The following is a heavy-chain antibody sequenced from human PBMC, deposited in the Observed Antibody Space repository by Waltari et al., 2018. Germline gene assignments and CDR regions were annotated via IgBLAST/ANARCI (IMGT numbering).Heavy chain of an antibody. V-gene: IGHV2-5*01. J-gene: IGHJ4*02. CDR1: AFSPRTSEVG. D-gene: IGHD3-16*01. CDR3: AHMRRRDYDHLKSRGNPADVDC. CDR2: IHWNDDK. Sequence: QITLKESGPTLVKPPQTRTLTCPFPAFSPRTSEVGLGCIRHPPGSALQWHALIHWNDDKRSNRSLKNPLTNTKAPSKTQVVLTVTNMDPADTATNYSAHMRRRDYDHLKSRGNPADVDCWAQGALVTVSS.